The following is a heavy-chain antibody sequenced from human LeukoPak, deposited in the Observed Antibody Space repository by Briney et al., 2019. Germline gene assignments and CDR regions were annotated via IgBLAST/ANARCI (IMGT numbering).Heavy chain of an antibody. CDR2: IIPIFGTA. D-gene: IGHD3-22*01. V-gene: IGHV1-69*05. CDR3: AAQYYYDSSGYYSGDY. CDR1: GGTFSSYA. J-gene: IGHJ4*02. Sequence: GASVKVSCKASGGTFSSYAISWVRQAPGQGLEWMGGIIPIFGTANYAQKFQGRVTITTDESTSTAYMELSSLRSEDTAVYYCAAQYYYDSSGYYSGDYWGQGTLVTVSP.